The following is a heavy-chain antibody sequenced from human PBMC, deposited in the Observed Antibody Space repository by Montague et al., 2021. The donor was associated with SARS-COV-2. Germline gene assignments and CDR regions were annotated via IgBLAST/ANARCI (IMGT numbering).Heavy chain of an antibody. CDR3: ARATPGYCSSTSCYTGHAFDI. V-gene: IGHV4-31*03. Sequence: TLSLTCTVSGGSISSGGYYWSWIRQHPGKGLEWIGYIYYSGSTYYNPSLKSRVTISVDTSKNQFSLKLSSATAADTAVYYCARATPGYCSSTSCYTGHAFDIWGQGTMVTVSS. J-gene: IGHJ3*02. D-gene: IGHD2-2*02. CDR2: IYYSGST. CDR1: GGSISSGGYY.